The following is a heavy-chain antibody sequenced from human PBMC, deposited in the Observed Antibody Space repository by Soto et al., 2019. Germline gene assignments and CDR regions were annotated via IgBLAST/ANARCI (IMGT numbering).Heavy chain of an antibody. Sequence: QVQLVQSGTEVKKPGASEKVSCKASGYTFTNYGISWVRQAPGQGLEWLAWINTYNGHTNYAQKLQGRVTLTTDTSTSTAHMELRSLRSDDTAVYYCARDLLYSSRSTVRFDIWGQGTMVTVSS. CDR2: INTYNGHT. CDR3: ARDLLYSSRSTVRFDI. J-gene: IGHJ3*02. CDR1: GYTFTNYG. V-gene: IGHV1-18*01. D-gene: IGHD6-13*01.